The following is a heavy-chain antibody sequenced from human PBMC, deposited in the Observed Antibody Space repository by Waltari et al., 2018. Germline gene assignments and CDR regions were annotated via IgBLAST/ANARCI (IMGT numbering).Heavy chain of an antibody. V-gene: IGHV4-59*01. J-gene: IGHJ5*02. Sequence: QVQLPESGPGLVKPSETLSLTCPVSGGSIRSYYWSWIRQPPGKGLEWIGYIYYSGSTNYNPSLKSRVTISLDTSKNQFSLKLSSVTAADTAVYYCARYRGGWFDPWGQGTLVTVSS. CDR2: IYYSGST. D-gene: IGHD3-10*01. CDR1: GGSIRSYY. CDR3: ARYRGGWFDP.